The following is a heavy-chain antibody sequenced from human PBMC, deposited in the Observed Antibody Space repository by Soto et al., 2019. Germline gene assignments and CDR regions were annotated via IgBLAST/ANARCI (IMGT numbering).Heavy chain of an antibody. V-gene: IGHV2-5*02. CDR3: TQIYGSGSWGWYFHS. Sequence: QITLRESGPSLMKPTETLTLTCTFSGFSLTTTGLGVGWVRQPPGKALEWLAVVFWDDGERYRPSLKTRVTITKDTSKNQVVLTMTNMDPVDTATYYCTQIYGSGSWGWYFHSWGQGSLVTVSS. CDR1: GFSLTTTGLG. J-gene: IGHJ4*02. CDR2: VFWDDGE. D-gene: IGHD1-26*01.